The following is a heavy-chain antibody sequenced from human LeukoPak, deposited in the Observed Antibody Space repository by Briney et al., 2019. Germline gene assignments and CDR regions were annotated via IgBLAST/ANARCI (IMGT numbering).Heavy chain of an antibody. V-gene: IGHV4-38-2*01. Sequence: PSETLSLTCAVSGYSISSGYYWGWIRQPPGKGLEWIGSIYHSGSTYYNPSLKSRVTISVDTSKNQFSLKLSSVTAADPAVYYCVRVEYCSSPNCYIGGYYWGQGTLVTVSS. CDR1: GYSISSGYY. CDR3: VRVEYCSSPNCYIGGYY. D-gene: IGHD2-2*02. J-gene: IGHJ4*02. CDR2: IYHSGST.